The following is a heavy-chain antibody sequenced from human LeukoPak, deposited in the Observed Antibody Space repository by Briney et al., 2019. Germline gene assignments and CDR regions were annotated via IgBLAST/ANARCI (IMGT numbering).Heavy chain of an antibody. CDR2: ISSDNGIP. CDR1: GRTNNKFG. D-gene: IGHD2-2*01. Sequence: GASVRVSCKASGRTNNKFGVTWVRQAPGQGVEWSGWISSDNGIPRYADKFQDRVTISADTSTTTAYIEGRSLTYDDTAVYFCANVAKGRFFFYHMDVGGKGTTVTVSS. J-gene: IGHJ6*04. V-gene: IGHV1-18*01. CDR3: ANVAKGRFFFYHMDV.